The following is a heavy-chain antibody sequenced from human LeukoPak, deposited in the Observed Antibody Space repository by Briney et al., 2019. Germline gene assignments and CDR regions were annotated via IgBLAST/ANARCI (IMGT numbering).Heavy chain of an antibody. V-gene: IGHV1-2*02. CDR2: INPESGDT. CDR3: ARDSSAYYYYMDV. D-gene: IGHD3-10*01. Sequence: ASVQVSCQASGYSFIGYYMHWVRTAPGHGLEWMGWINPESGDTNYAEQFQGRVTMTRDTSISTAYMEMSRLRSNDTAVYYCARDSSAYYYYMDVWGKGTTVTISS. J-gene: IGHJ6*03. CDR1: GYSFIGYY.